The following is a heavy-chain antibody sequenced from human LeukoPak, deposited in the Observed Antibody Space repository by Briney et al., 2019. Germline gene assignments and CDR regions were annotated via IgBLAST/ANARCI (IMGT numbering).Heavy chain of an antibody. Sequence: QPGGSLRLSCEGSGFTFEDFAMHWIRQAPGKGLEWVSGISWSSNSIAYVDSVKGRFTISRDNAKNSLYLHMDGLTVDDTAVHYCVKDMGPVGVVSGDDPFDFWGQGTMVTVSS. CDR2: ISWSSNSI. CDR1: GFTFEDFA. CDR3: VKDMGPVGVVSGDDPFDF. D-gene: IGHD2-15*01. J-gene: IGHJ3*01. V-gene: IGHV3-9*01.